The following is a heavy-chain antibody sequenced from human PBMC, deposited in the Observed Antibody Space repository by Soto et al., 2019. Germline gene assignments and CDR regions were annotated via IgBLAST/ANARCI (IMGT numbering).Heavy chain of an antibody. D-gene: IGHD3-3*01. CDR1: GFSLTTSGVG. V-gene: IGHV2-5*02. CDR2: IYWDDDK. J-gene: IGHJ4*02. CDR3: AHRILRTVFGLVTTTAIYFDF. Sequence: QITLNESGPPVVKPAEPLTLTCTFSGFSLTTSGVGVGWIRQSPGKAPEWLALIYWDDDKRYSASLKSRLTITKNTSKSQVLPTMASVEPADTATYYCAHRILRTVFGLVTTTAIYFDFWGQGTPVVVSS.